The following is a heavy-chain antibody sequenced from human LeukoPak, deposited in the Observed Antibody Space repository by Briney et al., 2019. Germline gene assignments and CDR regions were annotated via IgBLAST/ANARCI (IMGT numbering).Heavy chain of an antibody. J-gene: IGHJ4*02. D-gene: IGHD1-1*01. CDR3: ARHTWVRQPFDT. Sequence: SETLSLTCTVSRGSIGDSYWSWIRQPPGKGLEWIGFIYHNGHSQYNPSLQSRVAMSLDRSKNQFSLKLCSVIASDTAVYFCARHTWVRQPFDTWGRGTLVTVSS. CDR2: IYHNGHS. CDR1: RGSIGDSY. V-gene: IGHV4-59*08.